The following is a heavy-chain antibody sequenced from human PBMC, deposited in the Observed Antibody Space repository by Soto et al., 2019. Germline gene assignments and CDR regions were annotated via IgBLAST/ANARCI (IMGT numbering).Heavy chain of an antibody. Sequence: GTSVKLSCESSGGRFSGHTMNWVRQAPGQGLEWMGGLTPIFDAPIYAQNFRGRVTITADEPASTAYMELSSLTSEDTAVYYCARDRREVVGNDAFDFWGQGTMVTVSS. J-gene: IGHJ3*01. CDR3: ARDRREVVGNDAFDF. D-gene: IGHD2-15*01. CDR1: GGRFSGHT. V-gene: IGHV1-69*13. CDR2: LTPIFDAP.